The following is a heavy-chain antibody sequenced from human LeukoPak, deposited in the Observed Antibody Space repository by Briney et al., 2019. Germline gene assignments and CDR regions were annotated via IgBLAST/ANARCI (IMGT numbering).Heavy chain of an antibody. Sequence: GGSLRLSCAASGFTVSSNYMSWVRQAPGKGLEWVSVIYSGGSTCYADSVKGRFTIARDNSKNTLYLQMNSLRAEDTAVYYCARGRNSCGFDYWGQGTLVTVSS. D-gene: IGHD1-14*01. CDR3: ARGRNSCGFDY. J-gene: IGHJ4*02. CDR1: GFTVSSNY. CDR2: IYSGGST. V-gene: IGHV3-53*01.